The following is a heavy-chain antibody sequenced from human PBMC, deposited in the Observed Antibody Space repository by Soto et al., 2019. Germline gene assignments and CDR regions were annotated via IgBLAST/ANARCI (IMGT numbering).Heavy chain of an antibody. Sequence: QVQLQESGPGLVKPSQTLSLTCTVSGGSISSGDYYWSWIRQPPGKGLEWIGYIYYSGSTYYNPSLKGRVTISVDTSKNPFSLKLSSVTAADTAVYYCARARGARYFDYWGQGTLVNVSS. D-gene: IGHD2-15*01. V-gene: IGHV4-30-4*01. J-gene: IGHJ4*02. CDR2: IYYSGST. CDR3: ARARGARYFDY. CDR1: GGSISSGDYY.